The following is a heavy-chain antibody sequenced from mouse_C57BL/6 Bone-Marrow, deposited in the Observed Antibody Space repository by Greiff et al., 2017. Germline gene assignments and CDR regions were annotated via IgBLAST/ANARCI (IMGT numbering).Heavy chain of an antibody. CDR2: IRNKANGYTT. CDR1: GFTFTDYY. J-gene: IGHJ3*01. Sequence: DVHLVESGGGLVQPGGSLSLSCAASGFTFTDYYMSWVRQPPGKALEWLGFIRNKANGYTTEYSASVKGRFTISRDNSQSILYLQMNALRAEDSATYYCARYGSSYEAWFAYWGQGTLVTVSA. V-gene: IGHV7-3*01. CDR3: ARYGSSYEAWFAY. D-gene: IGHD1-1*01.